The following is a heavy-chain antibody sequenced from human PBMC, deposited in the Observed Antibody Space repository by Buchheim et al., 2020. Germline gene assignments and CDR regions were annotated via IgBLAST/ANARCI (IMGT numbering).Heavy chain of an antibody. V-gene: IGHV4-31*03. D-gene: IGHD6-6*01. Sequence: QVQLQESGPGLVKPSQTLSLTCTVSGGSISSGGYYWSWIRQHPGKGLEWIGYIYYSGSTYYNPSLKSRVTISVETSKNQFTLKLSYVTAADTAVYYCARGFVGHSSSSGRFDPWGQGTL. CDR3: ARGFVGHSSSSGRFDP. CDR2: IYYSGST. CDR1: GGSISSGGYY. J-gene: IGHJ5*02.